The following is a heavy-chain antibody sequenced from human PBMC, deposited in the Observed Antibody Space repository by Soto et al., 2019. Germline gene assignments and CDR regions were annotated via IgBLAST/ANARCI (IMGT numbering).Heavy chain of an antibody. CDR1: NGSISSSSHY. D-gene: IGHD5-12*01. J-gene: IGHJ4*02. V-gene: IGHV4-39*02. CDR3: ARRLRWLKYGEVFDF. CDR2: IYYTGTS. Sequence: QLQLQESGPRLVKPSETLSLTCDVSNGSISSSSHYWGWIRQPPGKGLEWIASIYYTGTSYKNPSLKSRVTIPVDTSKTNFSLKLSSVTAADTAVYFCARRLRWLKYGEVFDFWGQGNLVTVSS.